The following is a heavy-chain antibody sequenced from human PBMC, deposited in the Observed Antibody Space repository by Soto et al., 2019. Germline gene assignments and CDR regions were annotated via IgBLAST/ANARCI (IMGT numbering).Heavy chain of an antibody. CDR2: IYFSGST. J-gene: IGHJ4*02. CDR3: ARARGAMYNRSRKYYFDY. Sequence: QVQLQESGPGLVKPSLTLSLTCTVSGVSMSSGGVYWNWIRQHPEKSLEWIGYIYFSGSTLYNPTLTSRLTISVDTSKNQFSLKLRSVTAADTAVYYCARARGAMYNRSRKYYFDYWGQGTLVTVSS. D-gene: IGHD1-20*01. CDR1: GVSMSSGGVY. V-gene: IGHV4-31*03.